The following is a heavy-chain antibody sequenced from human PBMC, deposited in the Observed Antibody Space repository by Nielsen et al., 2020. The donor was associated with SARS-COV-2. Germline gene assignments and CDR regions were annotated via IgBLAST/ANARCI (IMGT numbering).Heavy chain of an antibody. V-gene: IGHV4-61*01. J-gene: IGHJ4*02. D-gene: IGHD3-3*01. Sequence: SETLSLTCIVSGGSISSGSHYWSWIRQPPGKGLEWIGYIFYRGNTNYNPSLKSRVTISVDTSKNQFSLKLSSVTAADTAVYYCARGSAIFGVVTADWGQGTLVTVSS. CDR2: IFYRGNT. CDR1: GGSISSGSHY. CDR3: ARGSAIFGVVTAD.